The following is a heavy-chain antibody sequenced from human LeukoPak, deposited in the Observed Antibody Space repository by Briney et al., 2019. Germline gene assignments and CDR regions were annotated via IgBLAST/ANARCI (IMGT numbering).Heavy chain of an antibody. J-gene: IGHJ4*02. CDR3: ASLITMVRGVIIDY. Sequence: PGGSLRLSCAASGFTFSSYAMSWVRQAPGRGVEWESAISGSGGSTYYADSVKGRFTISRDNSKNTLYPQMNSLRAEDTAVYYCASLITMVRGVIIDYWGQGTLVTVSS. D-gene: IGHD3-10*01. V-gene: IGHV3-23*01. CDR2: ISGSGGST. CDR1: GFTFSSYA.